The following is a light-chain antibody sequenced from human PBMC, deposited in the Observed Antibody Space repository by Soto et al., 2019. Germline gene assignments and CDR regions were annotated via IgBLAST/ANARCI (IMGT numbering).Light chain of an antibody. CDR1: QSVDTW. J-gene: IGKJ1*01. CDR3: QQYNNYPPT. V-gene: IGKV1-5*03. Sequence: DIQMTQFPSTLSASVGDRVTITCRASQSVDTWLAWYQQKPGKAPSLLIYRASSLESGVPLRFSGSGSGTEFTLTIRSLQPDDFATYYCQQYNNYPPTFGQGTKVEVK. CDR2: RAS.